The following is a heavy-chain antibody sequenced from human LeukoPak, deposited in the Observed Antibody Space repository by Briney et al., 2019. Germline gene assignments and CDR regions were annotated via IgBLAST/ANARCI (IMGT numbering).Heavy chain of an antibody. Sequence: GSLGLSCAASGFTFSSYAMSWVRQAPGKGLEWVSAISGTGGTTYYADSVKGRFTISRDNSKNTLYLQMNSLRAEDTAVYYCAKVRTLTFYPPESWGQGTLVTVSS. J-gene: IGHJ4*02. V-gene: IGHV3-23*01. CDR3: AKVRTLTFYPPES. CDR2: ISGTGGTT. D-gene: IGHD2/OR15-2a*01. CDR1: GFTFSSYA.